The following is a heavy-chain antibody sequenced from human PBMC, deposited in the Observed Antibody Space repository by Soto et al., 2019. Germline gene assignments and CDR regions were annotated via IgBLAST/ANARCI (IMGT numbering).Heavy chain of an antibody. V-gene: IGHV4-39*01. CDR3: ARRRGDYDPAFDY. D-gene: IGHD4-17*01. CDR2: IYYSGIT. Sequence: PSETLSLTCTVSGGSISSSSYYWGWIRHPPGKGLEWIGSIYYSGITYYNPSLKSRVTISVDTSKNQFSLELSSVTAADTAVYYCARRRGDYDPAFDYWGQGTLVTVSS. CDR1: GGSISSSSYY. J-gene: IGHJ4*02.